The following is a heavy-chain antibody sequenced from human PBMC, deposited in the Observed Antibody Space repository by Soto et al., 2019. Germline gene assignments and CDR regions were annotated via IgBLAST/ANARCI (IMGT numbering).Heavy chain of an antibody. CDR2: IYYSGST. V-gene: IGHV4-30-4*01. CDR3: ARDCPPLGYCQGY. CDR1: GGSISSGDYY. D-gene: IGHD2-15*01. J-gene: IGHJ4*02. Sequence: ASETLSLTCTVSGGSISSGDYYWSWIRQPPGKGLEWIGYIYYSGSTYYNPSLKSRVTISVDTSKNQFSLKLSSVTAADTAVYYCARDCPPLGYCQGYWGQGTLVTVSS.